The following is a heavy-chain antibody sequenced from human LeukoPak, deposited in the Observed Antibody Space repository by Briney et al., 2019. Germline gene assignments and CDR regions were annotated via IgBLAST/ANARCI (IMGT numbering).Heavy chain of an antibody. Sequence: GGSLRLSCAASGLTFSSYEMNWVRQAPGKGLEWVSYISSSGSTIYYADSVKGRFTISRDNAKNSLYLQMNSLRAEDTAVYYCARGIGGYDILTGSLCYWGQGTLVTVSS. V-gene: IGHV3-48*03. CDR3: ARGIGGYDILTGSLCY. D-gene: IGHD3-9*01. CDR2: ISSSGSTI. CDR1: GLTFSSYE. J-gene: IGHJ4*02.